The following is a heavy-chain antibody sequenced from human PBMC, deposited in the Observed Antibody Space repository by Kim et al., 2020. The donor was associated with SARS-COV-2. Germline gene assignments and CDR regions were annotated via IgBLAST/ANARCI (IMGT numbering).Heavy chain of an antibody. D-gene: IGHD6-19*01. CDR1: GGSISSYY. CDR2: IYTSGST. V-gene: IGHV4-4*07. J-gene: IGHJ3*02. Sequence: SETLSLTCTVSGGSISSYYWSWIRQPAGKGLEWIGRIYTSGSTNYNPSLKSRVTMSVDTSKNQFSLKLSSVTAADTAVYYCAREQVYSSGWYSEDAFDIWGQGTMVTVSS. CDR3: AREQVYSSGWYSEDAFDI.